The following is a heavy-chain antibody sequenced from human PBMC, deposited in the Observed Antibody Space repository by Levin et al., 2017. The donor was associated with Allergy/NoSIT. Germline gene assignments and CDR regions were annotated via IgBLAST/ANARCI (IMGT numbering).Heavy chain of an antibody. D-gene: IGHD3-10*01. Sequence: KSGGSLRLSCKASGYSFIGYFIHWVRQAPGQGLEWMGHMNSNTGVTRYAQNFQGRVTMTRDTSISTAYMELSGLKSDDTAVYYCARDSATDRYNALDIWGQGTMVTVSS. CDR2: MNSNTGVT. CDR3: ARDSATDRYNALDI. CDR1: GYSFIGYF. V-gene: IGHV1-2*06. J-gene: IGHJ3*02.